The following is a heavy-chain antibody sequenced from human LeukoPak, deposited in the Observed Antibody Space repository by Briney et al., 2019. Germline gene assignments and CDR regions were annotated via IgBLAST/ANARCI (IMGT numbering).Heavy chain of an antibody. V-gene: IGHV1-8*01. D-gene: IGHD3-10*01. CDR3: ARGRVMVRGVIISPLNY. CDR2: MNPNSGNT. Sequence: ASVKVSCKASGYTFTSYDINWVRQATGRGLEWMGWMNPNSGNTGYAQKFQGRVTMTRNTSISTAYMELSSLRSEDTAVYYCARGRVMVRGVIISPLNYWGQGTLVTVSS. CDR1: GYTFTSYD. J-gene: IGHJ4*02.